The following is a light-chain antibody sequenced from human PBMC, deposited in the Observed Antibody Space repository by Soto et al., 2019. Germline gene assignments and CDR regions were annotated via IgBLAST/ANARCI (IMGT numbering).Light chain of an antibody. CDR1: QSISNW. CDR2: KAS. J-gene: IGKJ2*01. V-gene: IGKV1-5*03. CDR3: QQSNSYSQT. Sequence: DIQMTQSPSTLSASVGDRVTITCRASQSISNWLAWYQQKPGKAPKLLIYKASSLESGVPSRFSGSGSGTEFTLTISSLQPDDFATYYCQQSNSYSQTFCQGTKLESK.